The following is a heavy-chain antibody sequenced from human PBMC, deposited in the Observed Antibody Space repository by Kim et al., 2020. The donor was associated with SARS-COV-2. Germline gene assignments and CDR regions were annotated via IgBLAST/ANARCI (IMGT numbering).Heavy chain of an antibody. Sequence: SVKVSCKALGGTFSTYGICWVRQAPGQGLEWMGGIIPLFGEARSAQKFQGRVTITADKSTNTAFLELRSLRSEDTALYYCARSPSCTSTTSSVKNFGMDVWGQGTTVTV. CDR3: ARSPSCTSTTSSVKNFGMDV. V-gene: IGHV1-69*06. D-gene: IGHD2-2*01. CDR1: GGTFSTYG. J-gene: IGHJ6*02. CDR2: IIPLFGEA.